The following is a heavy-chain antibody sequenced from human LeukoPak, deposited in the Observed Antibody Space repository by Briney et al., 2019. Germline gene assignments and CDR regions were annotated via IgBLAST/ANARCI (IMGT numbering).Heavy chain of an antibody. Sequence: GGSLRLSCAASGFTFSSYAMHWVRQAPGKGLEWVAVISYDGSNKYYADSVKGRFTISRDNSKDTLYLQMNSLRAEDTAVYYCARDQEGGGIIVVVPAAQLDYWGQGTLVTVSS. J-gene: IGHJ4*02. CDR1: GFTFSSYA. CDR2: ISYDGSNK. D-gene: IGHD2-2*01. V-gene: IGHV3-30-3*01. CDR3: ARDQEGGGIIVVVPAAQLDY.